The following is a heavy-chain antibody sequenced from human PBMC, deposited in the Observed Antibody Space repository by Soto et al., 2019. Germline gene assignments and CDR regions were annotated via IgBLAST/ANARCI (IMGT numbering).Heavy chain of an antibody. CDR3: ARYLGDYDSSGYYYYYGMDV. D-gene: IGHD3-22*01. CDR2: FNRSGST. CDR1: GGSFSGYY. J-gene: IGHJ6*02. Sequence: QVQLQQWGAGLLKPSETLSLTCAVYGGSFSGYYWSWIRQPPGKGLEWIGEFNRSGSTNYNPSLKSRVTISVDTSKNQFSLKLSSVTAADTAVYYCARYLGDYDSSGYYYYYGMDVWGQGTTVTVSS. V-gene: IGHV4-34*01.